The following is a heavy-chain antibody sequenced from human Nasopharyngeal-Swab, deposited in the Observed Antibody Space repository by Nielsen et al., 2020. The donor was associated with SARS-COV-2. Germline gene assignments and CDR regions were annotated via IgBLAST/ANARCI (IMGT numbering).Heavy chain of an antibody. Sequence: SVKVSCKASGGTLSSYAISWVRQAPGQGLEWMGRIIPILGIANYAQKFQGRVTITADKSTSTAYMELSSLRSEDTAVYYCARVVSGSGDYWGQGTLVTVSS. V-gene: IGHV1-69*04. D-gene: IGHD1-26*01. CDR3: ARVVSGSGDY. J-gene: IGHJ4*02. CDR2: IIPILGIA. CDR1: GGTLSSYA.